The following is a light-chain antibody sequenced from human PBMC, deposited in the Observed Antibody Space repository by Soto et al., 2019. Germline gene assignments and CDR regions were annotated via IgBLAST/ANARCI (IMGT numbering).Light chain of an antibody. CDR1: QSIGRY. V-gene: IGKV1-39*01. J-gene: IGKJ2*01. CDR2: DAS. Sequence: DIQMTQSPSSLSASVGDRVTVTCRASQSIGRYLNWYQQKPGKAPKPLIYDASSLQTGVPSRFSGNESGTDFTLTINSLQPEDFATYYRQQSFSAPRTFGQGTKLEIK. CDR3: QQSFSAPRT.